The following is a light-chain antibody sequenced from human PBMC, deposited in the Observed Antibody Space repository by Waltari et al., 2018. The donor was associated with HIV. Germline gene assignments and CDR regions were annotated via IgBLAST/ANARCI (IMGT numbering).Light chain of an antibody. CDR1: NNDVDAYNH. CDR3: NSYTKNNTWV. Sequence: QSALTQPASVSGSPGQSITISCTGTNNDVDAYNHVSWYQHHPVKAPKVMIYEGNNRPSGVSNRFSGSKSVSTASLTIAGLQAEDEADYYCNSYTKNNTWVFGGGTKLTVL. CDR2: EGN. J-gene: IGLJ3*02. V-gene: IGLV2-14*01.